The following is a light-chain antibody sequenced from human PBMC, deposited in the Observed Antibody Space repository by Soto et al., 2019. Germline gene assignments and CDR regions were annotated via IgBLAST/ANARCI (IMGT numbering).Light chain of an antibody. CDR1: RPVVRQY. Sequence: EIVLSQSPDALSLSPGERVSLSCRASRPVVRQYIAWYHQKSGQAPRLLLHDAVTRATGIPDRFNGRGSGFGTDITIFISRTETEEFGVYYCKENGRSTTFGPGTKVEVK. J-gene: IGKJ3*01. CDR3: KENGRSTT. CDR2: DAV. V-gene: IGKV3-20*01.